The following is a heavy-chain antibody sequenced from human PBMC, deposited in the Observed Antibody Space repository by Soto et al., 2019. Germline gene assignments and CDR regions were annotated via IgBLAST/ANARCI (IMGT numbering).Heavy chain of an antibody. J-gene: IGHJ4*02. CDR3: GRGTTHIIDY. Sequence: QVHLVQSGPEVKTPGASVKVSCKASGYPFTTSDINWVRQAPGQGLEWMGWFSTHNGNTKSAQKLQGRVTMTTDPSTTTAYMELRSLRSDDTAVYYCGRGTTHIIDYWGQGTLVIVSS. CDR2: FSTHNGNT. CDR1: GYPFTTSD. V-gene: IGHV1-18*01.